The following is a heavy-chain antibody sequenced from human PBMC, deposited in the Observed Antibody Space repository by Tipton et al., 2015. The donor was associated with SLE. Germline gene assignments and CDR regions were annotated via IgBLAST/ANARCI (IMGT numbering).Heavy chain of an antibody. CDR3: ANLGYCSSTSCYNYYYYGMDV. J-gene: IGHJ6*02. D-gene: IGHD2-2*02. CDR1: GFTFSSYG. V-gene: IGHV3-30*02. CDR2: IRYDGSNK. Sequence: GSLRLSCAASGFTFSSYGMHWVRQAPGKGLEWVAFIRYDGSNKYHADSVKGRFTISRDNSKNTLYLQMNSLRAEDTAVYYCANLGYCSSTSCYNYYYYGMDVWGQWSTVTVSS.